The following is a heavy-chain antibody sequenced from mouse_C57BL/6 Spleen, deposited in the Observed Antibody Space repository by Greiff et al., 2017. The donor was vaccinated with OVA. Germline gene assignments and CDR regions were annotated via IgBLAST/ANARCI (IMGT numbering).Heavy chain of an antibody. J-gene: IGHJ3*01. V-gene: IGHV1-64*01. Sequence: VQLQQSGAELVKPGASVKLSCKASVYPFISYWMHWVKQRPGQGLEWIGMILPNSGSTNYNEKFKSKATLTVAKSSSTAYMIRSSLTSEVYAVYYCAREDGLLRRIAYWGQGTLVTVSA. CDR2: ILPNSGST. CDR3: AREDGLLRRIAY. CDR1: VYPFISYW. D-gene: IGHD1-1*01.